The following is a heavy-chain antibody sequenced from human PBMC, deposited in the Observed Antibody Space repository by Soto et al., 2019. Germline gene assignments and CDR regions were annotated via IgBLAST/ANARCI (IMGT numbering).Heavy chain of an antibody. CDR2: ISGSGATT. V-gene: IGHV3-23*01. CDR1: GFTFSTNA. J-gene: IGHJ4*02. D-gene: IGHD2-8*01. CDR3: AKAQALYGLSDY. Sequence: EVQLLESGGGLVQPGGSLRLSCAASGFTFSTNAMNWVRQAPGKGLEWVSVISGSGATTYYADSVKGRFTISRDNSKNTVYLQMSSLGAEDTALYSCAKAQALYGLSDYWGQGTQVTVSS.